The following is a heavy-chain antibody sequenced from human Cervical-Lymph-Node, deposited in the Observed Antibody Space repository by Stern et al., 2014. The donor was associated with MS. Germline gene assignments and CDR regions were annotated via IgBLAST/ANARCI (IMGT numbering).Heavy chain of an antibody. Sequence: QVQLGQSGAEVKKPGASVKVSCKASGYTFTSYYVHWVRQAPGEGLEWMGIIDPSGGSTSYAQKFQGRVTLTRDTSTSTVYMELNSLRSDDTAMYYCAREHTAMGFGYWGQGTLVTVSS. V-gene: IGHV1-46*01. CDR3: AREHTAMGFGY. D-gene: IGHD5-18*01. J-gene: IGHJ4*02. CDR2: IDPSGGST. CDR1: GYTFTSYY.